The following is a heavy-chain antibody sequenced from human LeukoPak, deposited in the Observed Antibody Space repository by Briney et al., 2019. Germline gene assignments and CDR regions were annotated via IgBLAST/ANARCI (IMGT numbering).Heavy chain of an antibody. J-gene: IGHJ4*02. V-gene: IGHV3-23*01. CDR1: GFTFSSYA. CDR2: ISGSGGST. D-gene: IGHD6-13*01. CDR3: AKGGQQLPHAYYFDY. Sequence: QSGGSLRFSCAASGFTFSSYAMSWVRQAPGKGLEWVSAISGSGGSTYYADSVKGRFTISRDNSKNTLYLQMNSLRAEDTAVYYCAKGGQQLPHAYYFDYWGQGTLVTVSS.